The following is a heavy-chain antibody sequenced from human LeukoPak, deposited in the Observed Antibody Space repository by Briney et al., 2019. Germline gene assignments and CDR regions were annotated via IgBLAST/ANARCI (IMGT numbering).Heavy chain of an antibody. Sequence: GGSLRLSCSVSGFTFSTYVMHWVRQAPGKGLEYVSAISSNGDNTYYAYSVKGRFTISRDNSKNTLYLQMSSLRADGTAVYYCVRGTGYWGQRTLVT. CDR2: ISSNGDNT. V-gene: IGHV3-64D*06. CDR3: VRGTGY. CDR1: GFTFSTYV. J-gene: IGHJ4*02.